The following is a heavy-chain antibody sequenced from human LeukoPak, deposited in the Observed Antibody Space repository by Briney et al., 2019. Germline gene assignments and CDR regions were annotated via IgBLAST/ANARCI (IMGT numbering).Heavy chain of an antibody. CDR1: GYTFTGYY. J-gene: IGHJ3*02. D-gene: IGHD3-10*01. CDR3: ARVNTYYYGSGVSRAFHM. CDR2: INPNSGGT. V-gene: IGHV1-2*02. Sequence: ASVKVSCKASGYTFTGYYMHWVRQAPGQGLEWMGWINPNSGGTNYAQKFQGRVTMTRDTSISTAYMELSRLRSDDTAVYYCARVNTYYYGSGVSRAFHMWGQGTMVTVSS.